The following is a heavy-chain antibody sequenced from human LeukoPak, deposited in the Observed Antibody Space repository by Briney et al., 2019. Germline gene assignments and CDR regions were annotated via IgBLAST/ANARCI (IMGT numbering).Heavy chain of an antibody. V-gene: IGHV1-8*01. Sequence: ASVKVSCKASGYTLSDYDINWVRQDTGQGLEYMGWINPNSLIPGYAQKFQGRVTLTMDTSINTAYMELSGLTSDDTAVYYCARVKRVPEVWFDPRGQGTLVTVSS. CDR3: ARVKRVPEVWFDP. CDR2: INPNSLIP. CDR1: GYTLSDYD. D-gene: IGHD6-25*01. J-gene: IGHJ5*02.